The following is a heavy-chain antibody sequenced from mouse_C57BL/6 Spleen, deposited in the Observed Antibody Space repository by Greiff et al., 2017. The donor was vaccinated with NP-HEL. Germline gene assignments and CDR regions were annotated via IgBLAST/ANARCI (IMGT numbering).Heavy chain of an antibody. D-gene: IGHD1-1*01. J-gene: IGHJ3*01. CDR1: GYTFTDYY. CDR3: DYGSSSWFAY. Sequence: QVQLKQSGAELVRPGASVKLSCKASGYTFTDYYINWVKQRPGQGLEWIARIYPGSGNTYYHEKFKGKATLTAEKSSSTAYMQLSSLTSEDSAVYFCDYGSSSWFAYWGQGTLVTVSA. V-gene: IGHV1-76*01. CDR2: IYPGSGNT.